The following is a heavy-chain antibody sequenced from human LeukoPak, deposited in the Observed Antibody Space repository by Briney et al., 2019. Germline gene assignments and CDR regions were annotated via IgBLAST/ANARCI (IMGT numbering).Heavy chain of an antibody. Sequence: ASVKVSCKASGGTFSSYAISWVRQAPGQGLEWMVGIIPIFGTANYAQKFQGRVTITADESTSTAYMELSSLRSEDTAVYYCARARITMVRGVIENNWFDPWGQGTLVTVSS. V-gene: IGHV1-69*13. J-gene: IGHJ5*02. CDR1: GGTFSSYA. CDR2: IIPIFGTA. CDR3: ARARITMVRGVIENNWFDP. D-gene: IGHD3-10*01.